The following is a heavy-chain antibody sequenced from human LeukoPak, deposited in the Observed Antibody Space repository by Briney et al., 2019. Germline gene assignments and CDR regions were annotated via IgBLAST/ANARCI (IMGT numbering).Heavy chain of an antibody. CDR1: GFTFSSYS. J-gene: IGHJ6*03. Sequence: GGSLRLSCAASGFTFSSYSMNWVRQAPGKGLEWVSYISSSSSTMYYADSVKGRFTISRDNSKNTLYLQMNSLRAEDTAVYYCAKDRGSGSYSYYYYMDVWGKGTTVTVSS. CDR2: ISSSSSTM. V-gene: IGHV3-48*01. D-gene: IGHD3-10*01. CDR3: AKDRGSGSYSYYYYMDV.